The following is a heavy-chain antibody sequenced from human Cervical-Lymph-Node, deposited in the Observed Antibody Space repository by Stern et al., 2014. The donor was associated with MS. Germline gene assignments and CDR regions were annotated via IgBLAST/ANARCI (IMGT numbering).Heavy chain of an antibody. J-gene: IGHJ6*02. CDR2: ITSTGYR. CDR1: GFTFSSYN. CDR3: ARDDLRSYYGMDV. Sequence: EVQLVESGGGLVKPGGSLRLSCAASGFTFSSYNMNWVRQAPGKGLEWVSAITSTGYRYNADSLKGRFTIARDNAKNSLYLHMNSLRAEDTALYYCARDDLRSYYGMDVWGQGTTVTVSS. V-gene: IGHV3-21*01.